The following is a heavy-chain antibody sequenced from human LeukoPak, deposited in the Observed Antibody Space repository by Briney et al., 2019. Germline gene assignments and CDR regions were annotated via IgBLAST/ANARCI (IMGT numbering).Heavy chain of an antibody. D-gene: IGHD6-13*01. J-gene: IGHJ4*02. CDR3: ARMRRGSSYPYHFDY. CDR2: IYYSGST. Sequence: PSETLSLTCAVYGGSFSSYYWSWIRQPPGKALEWIGYIYYSGSTNYNPSLRSRVTISVDTSKNQFSLRLNSVTAADTALYYCARMRRGSSYPYHFDYWGQGILVTVSS. V-gene: IGHV4-59*01. CDR1: GGSFSSYY.